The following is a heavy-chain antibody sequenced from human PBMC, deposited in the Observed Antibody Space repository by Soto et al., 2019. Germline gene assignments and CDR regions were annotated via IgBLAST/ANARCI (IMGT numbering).Heavy chain of an antibody. CDR3: ARDHRRMVATTPGWFDP. Sequence: QVQLVESGGGVVQPGRSLRLSCAASGFTFSSYAMHWVRQAPGKGLEWVAVISYDGSNKYYAASEKCRFTISRHNYKNTLYLQMNTLGAADTAVYYCARDHRRMVATTPGWFDPWGQGTLGTVSS. D-gene: IGHD2-15*01. CDR1: GFTFSSYA. CDR2: ISYDGSNK. J-gene: IGHJ5*02. V-gene: IGHV3-30-3*01.